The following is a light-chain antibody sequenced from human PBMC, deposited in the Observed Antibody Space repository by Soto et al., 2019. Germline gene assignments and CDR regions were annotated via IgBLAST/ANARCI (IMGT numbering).Light chain of an antibody. CDR3: QQYYSTPWT. CDR1: QSVLYSSNSKNY. V-gene: IGKV4-1*01. CDR2: WAS. Sequence: DRMRSKCPVSRAGFIRERATISCKSSQSVLYSSNSKNYLAWYQQKPGQPPKLLIYWASTRESGVPDRFSGSGSGTDFTLTISSLQAEDVAVYYCQQYYSTPWTFGQGTKVDIK. J-gene: IGKJ1*01.